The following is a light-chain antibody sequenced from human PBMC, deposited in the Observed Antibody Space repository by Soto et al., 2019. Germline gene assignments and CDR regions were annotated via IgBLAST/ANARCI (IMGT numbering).Light chain of an antibody. J-gene: IGKJ4*01. CDR2: DAS. CDR1: QGTSSA. Sequence: AIQLTQSPSSLSASVGDRVTITCRASQGTSSALAWYQQKPGKAPELLLYDASSLKSGVPSRFSGSGSGTDFTLTISSLQPEDFATYYCQQFSNYLLTFGGGTKVEIK. CDR3: QQFSNYLLT. V-gene: IGKV1D-13*01.